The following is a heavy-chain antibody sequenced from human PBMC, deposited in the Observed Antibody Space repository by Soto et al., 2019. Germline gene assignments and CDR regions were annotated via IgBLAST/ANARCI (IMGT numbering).Heavy chain of an antibody. J-gene: IGHJ4*02. V-gene: IGHV4-30-2*01. CDR3: ARGGVDYYDSSGYYFSPYYFDY. CDR2: IYHSGST. CDR1: GGSISSGGYS. D-gene: IGHD3-22*01. Sequence: SETLSLTCAVSGGSISSGGYSWSWIRQPPGKGQERIGYIYHSGSTYYNPSLKSRVTISVDRSKNQFSLKLSPVTAADTAVYYCARGGVDYYDSSGYYFSPYYFDYWGQGTLVTVSS.